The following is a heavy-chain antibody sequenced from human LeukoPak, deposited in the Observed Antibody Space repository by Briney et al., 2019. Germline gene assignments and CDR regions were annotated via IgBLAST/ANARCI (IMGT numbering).Heavy chain of an antibody. Sequence: RASVKVSCKASAYTFTAYYIHWVRQAPGQGLEWMGWINPNSGGTNYAQKFQGRVTMTRDTSISTAYMELSRLRSDDTAVYYCASSQGDYYTSGRNHKGPTTYYYIDVWGKGTTVTVSS. CDR3: ASSQGDYYTSGRNHKGPTTYYYIDV. D-gene: IGHD3-3*01. J-gene: IGHJ6*03. CDR2: INPNSGGT. V-gene: IGHV1-2*02. CDR1: AYTFTAYY.